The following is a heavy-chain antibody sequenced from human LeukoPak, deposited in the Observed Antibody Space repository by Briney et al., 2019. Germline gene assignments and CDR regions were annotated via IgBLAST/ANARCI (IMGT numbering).Heavy chain of an antibody. CDR3: AKATPHYYDSCGYSACDTFDI. Sequence: GSLRLSCAASGFTFSSYGMSWVRQPPGKGLEWIGSIYYSGSTYYNPSLKSRVTISVDTSKNKLSLRLSSVTAADTAVYYCAKATPHYYDSCGYSACDTFDIWGQGTMVTVSS. D-gene: IGHD3-22*01. J-gene: IGHJ3*02. CDR1: GFTFSSYG. V-gene: IGHV4-39*07. CDR2: IYYSGST.